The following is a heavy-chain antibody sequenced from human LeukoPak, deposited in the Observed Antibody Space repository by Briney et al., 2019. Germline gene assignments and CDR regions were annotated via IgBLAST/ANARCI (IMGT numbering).Heavy chain of an antibody. CDR3: ARGDRGSYVDP. CDR2: ISTYNGNT. V-gene: IGHV1-18*01. CDR1: GYTFTSHG. J-gene: IGHJ5*02. Sequence: ASVKVSCKASGYTFTSHGISWVRQAPGQGLEWMGWISTYNGNTNYAQKLQGRVSMTTDTSTSTAYMDLRSLRSDDTAVYYCARGDRGSYVDPWGQGTLVTVSS. D-gene: IGHD1-26*01.